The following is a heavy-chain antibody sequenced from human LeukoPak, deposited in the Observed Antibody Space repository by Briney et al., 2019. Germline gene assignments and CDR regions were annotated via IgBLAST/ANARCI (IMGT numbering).Heavy chain of an antibody. CDR3: AKDDGLEMATITYYFDY. CDR2: IRYDGSNK. J-gene: IGHJ4*02. Sequence: GGSLRLSCAASGFTFSSYGMHWVRQAPGKGLEWVAFIRYDGSNKYYADSVKGRFTISRDTKNTLYLQMNSLRAEDTAVYYCAKDDGLEMATITYYFDYWGQGTLVTVSS. D-gene: IGHD5-24*01. CDR1: GFTFSSYG. V-gene: IGHV3-30*02.